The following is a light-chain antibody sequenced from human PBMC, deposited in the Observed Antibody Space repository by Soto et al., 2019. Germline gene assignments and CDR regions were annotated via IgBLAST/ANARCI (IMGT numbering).Light chain of an antibody. CDR2: GAS. CDR1: QRVSSR. Sequence: IVLTQSPGTLSFTPGESATLSCRASQRVSSRLAWYQQRPGQAPRLLISGASSRATGITDRFSGSGSGTDFTLTISRLEPEDFALYYCQHYAHNSPITSGQAARPEIK. CDR3: QHYAHNSPIT. J-gene: IGKJ5*01. V-gene: IGKV3-20*01.